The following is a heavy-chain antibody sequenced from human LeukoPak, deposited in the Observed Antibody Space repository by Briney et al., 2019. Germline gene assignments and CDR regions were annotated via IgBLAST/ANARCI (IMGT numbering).Heavy chain of an antibody. D-gene: IGHD3-22*01. J-gene: IGHJ4*02. Sequence: ASVKVSCKASGYTFTSYAINWVRQATGQGLEWRGWMNPNSGNTGYAQKFQGRVTMTRNTSISTAYMELSSLRSEDTAVYYCARVKPDYYDSSGYGYWGQGTLVTVSS. CDR1: GYTFTSYA. CDR3: ARVKPDYYDSSGYGY. CDR2: MNPNSGNT. V-gene: IGHV1-8*01.